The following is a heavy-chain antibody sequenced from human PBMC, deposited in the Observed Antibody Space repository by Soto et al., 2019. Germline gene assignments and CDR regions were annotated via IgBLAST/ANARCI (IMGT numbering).Heavy chain of an antibody. CDR1: GFTFSSYW. CDR2: INSDGSST. Sequence: PGGSLRLSCAASGFTFSSYWMHWVRQAPGKGLVWVSRINSDGSSTSYADSVKGRFTISRDNAKNTLYLQMNSLRAEDTAVYYCARAVDTAMLGDWFDPWGQGTLVTVSS. CDR3: ARAVDTAMLGDWFDP. J-gene: IGHJ5*02. D-gene: IGHD5-18*01. V-gene: IGHV3-74*01.